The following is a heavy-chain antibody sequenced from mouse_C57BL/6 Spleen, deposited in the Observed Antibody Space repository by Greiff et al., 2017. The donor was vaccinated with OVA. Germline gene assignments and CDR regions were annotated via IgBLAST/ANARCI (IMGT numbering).Heavy chain of an antibody. Sequence: EVQRVESEGGLVQPGSSMKLSCTASGFTFSDYYMAWVRQVPEKGLEWVANINYDGSSTYYLDSLKSRFIISRDNAKNILYLQMSSLKSEDTATYYCARGGYYYGHYYAMDYWGQGTSVTVSS. J-gene: IGHJ4*01. CDR2: INYDGSST. CDR1: GFTFSDYY. CDR3: ARGGYYYGHYYAMDY. D-gene: IGHD1-1*01. V-gene: IGHV5-16*01.